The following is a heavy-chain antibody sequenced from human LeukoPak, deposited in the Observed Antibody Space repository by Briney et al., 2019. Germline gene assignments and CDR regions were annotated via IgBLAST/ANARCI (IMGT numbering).Heavy chain of an antibody. D-gene: IGHD4-11*01. V-gene: IGHV3-23*01. CDR1: GFTFGSYA. J-gene: IGHJ5*02. CDR3: AKGDYSRGFDP. CDR2: ISGSGGST. Sequence: GGSLRLSCAASGFTFGSYAMSWVRRAPGKGLEWVSAISGSGGSTYYADSVKGRFTISRDNSKNTLYLQMNSLRAEDTAVYYCAKGDYSRGFDPWGQGTLVTVSS.